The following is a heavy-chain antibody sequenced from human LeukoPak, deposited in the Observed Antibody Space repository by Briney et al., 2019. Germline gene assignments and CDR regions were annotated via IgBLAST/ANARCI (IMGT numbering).Heavy chain of an antibody. CDR2: IIPIFGTA. J-gene: IGHJ5*02. D-gene: IGHD3-3*01. Sequence: GSSVKVSCKASGGTFSSYAISWVRQAPGQGLEWMGRIIPIFGTANYAQKFQGRVTITTDESTSTAYMELSSLRSEDTAVYYCARDQITIFGVVISWFDPWGQGTLVTASS. CDR1: GGTFSSYA. V-gene: IGHV1-69*05. CDR3: ARDQITIFGVVISWFDP.